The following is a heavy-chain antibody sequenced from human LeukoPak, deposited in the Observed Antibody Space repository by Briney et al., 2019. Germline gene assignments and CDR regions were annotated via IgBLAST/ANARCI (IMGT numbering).Heavy chain of an antibody. J-gene: IGHJ6*03. CDR2: IYHSGST. Sequence: PSQTLSLTCTVSGGSISSGGYYWSWIRQPPGKGLEWIGYIYHSGSTYYNPSLKSRVTISVDRSKNQFSLKLSSVTAADTAVYYCAREDLSGVYYMDVWGKGTTVTVSS. V-gene: IGHV4-30-2*01. CDR1: GGSISSGGYY. CDR3: AREDLSGVYYMDV. D-gene: IGHD3-10*01.